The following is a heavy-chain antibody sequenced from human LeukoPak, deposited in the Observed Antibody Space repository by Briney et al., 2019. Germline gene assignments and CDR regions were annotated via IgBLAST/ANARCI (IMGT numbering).Heavy chain of an antibody. CDR2: ISGTGDRT. J-gene: IGHJ4*02. CDR3: AREDFFTPHS. D-gene: IGHD3/OR15-3a*01. CDR1: GFTFSRYA. Sequence: WGSLRLSCAASGFTFSRYAMSWVRPAPGKGLEWVSAISGTGDRTYYPDSVKGRFTISRDNAKNSLDLQMDSLRAGDTAVYFCAREDFFTPHSWGQGTLVTVSS. V-gene: IGHV3-23*01.